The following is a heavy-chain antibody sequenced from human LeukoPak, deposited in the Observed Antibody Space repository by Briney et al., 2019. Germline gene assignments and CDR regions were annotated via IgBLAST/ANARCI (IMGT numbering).Heavy chain of an antibody. J-gene: IGHJ4*02. CDR2: ISWNSGSI. V-gene: IGHV3-9*03. D-gene: IGHD3-10*01. CDR3: AKGVGGYYGSGSSFDY. CDR1: GFTFDDYA. Sequence: PGRSLRLSCAASGFTFDDYAMHWVRQAPGKGLEWVSGISWNSGSIGYADSVKGRFTISRDNAKNSLYLQMNSLRAEDMALYYCAKGVGGYYGSGSSFDYWGQGTLVTVSS.